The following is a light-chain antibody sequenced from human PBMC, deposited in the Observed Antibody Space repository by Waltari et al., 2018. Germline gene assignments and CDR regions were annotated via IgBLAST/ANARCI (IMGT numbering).Light chain of an antibody. V-gene: IGLV1-51*01. CDR3: GTWDTSLSAWV. J-gene: IGLJ3*02. CDR2: DND. Sequence: QSVLTQAPSVSAAPGQKVTIPCAGSSSNIGNRYVSWYQQFPGTAPKLLNYDNDKRPSGIPDRFSASKSGTSATLGITGLQTGDEANYYCGTWDTSLSAWVFGGGTKLTVL. CDR1: SSNIGNRY.